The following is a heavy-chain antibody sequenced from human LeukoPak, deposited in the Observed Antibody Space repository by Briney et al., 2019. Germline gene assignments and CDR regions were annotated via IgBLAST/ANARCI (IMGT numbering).Heavy chain of an antibody. V-gene: IGHV5-51*01. J-gene: IGHJ4*02. D-gene: IGHD2-2*01. CDR2: IYPGDSDT. CDR1: GYSFTSYW. CDR3: ARHHCSSTSCYLGY. Sequence: GESLKISCKGSGYSFTSYWIGWVRQMHGKGLEWLGIIYPGDSDTRYSPSFQGQATISADKSISTAYLQWSSLKASDTAMYYCARHHCSSTSCYLGYWGQGTLVTVSS.